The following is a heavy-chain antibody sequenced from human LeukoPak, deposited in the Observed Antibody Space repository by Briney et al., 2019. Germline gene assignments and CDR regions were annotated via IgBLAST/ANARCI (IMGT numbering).Heavy chain of an antibody. CDR1: GYTFTGYY. D-gene: IGHD4-17*01. CDR2: INPNSGGT. Sequence: GASVKVSCKASGYTFTGYYMHWVRQAPGQGLEWMGRINPNSGGTNYAQKFQGRVTMTRDTSISTAYMELSRLRSDDTAVYYCARYDYGDCWFDPWGQGTLVTVSS. J-gene: IGHJ5*02. CDR3: ARYDYGDCWFDP. V-gene: IGHV1-2*06.